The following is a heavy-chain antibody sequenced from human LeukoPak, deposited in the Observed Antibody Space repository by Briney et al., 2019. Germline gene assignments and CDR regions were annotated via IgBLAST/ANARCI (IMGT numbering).Heavy chain of an antibody. CDR2: ISTYNGNS. J-gene: IGHJ4*02. Sequence: ASVKVSCKASGGTFSSYVISWVRQAPGQGLEWMGWISTYNGNSNYAQKLQGRVTMTTDTSTSTAYMELRSLRSDDTAVYYCARDLGISGWYAPPLGYFDYWGQGTLVTVSS. D-gene: IGHD6-19*01. CDR1: GGTFSSYV. CDR3: ARDLGISGWYAPPLGYFDY. V-gene: IGHV1-18*01.